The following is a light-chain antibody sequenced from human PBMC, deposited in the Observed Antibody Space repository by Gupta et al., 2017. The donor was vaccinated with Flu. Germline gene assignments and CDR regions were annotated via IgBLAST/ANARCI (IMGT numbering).Light chain of an antibody. Sequence: RVTISCSGTNSNIGRNIVNWYQQLPGAAPKLLIYTNSQRPSGVPDRFSGSKSGTSASLAISGLQSEDEAVYSCGTWDDSLDAWVFDGGTKLTVL. CDR2: TNS. CDR1: NSNIGRNI. CDR3: GTWDDSLDAWV. V-gene: IGLV1-44*01. J-gene: IGLJ3*02.